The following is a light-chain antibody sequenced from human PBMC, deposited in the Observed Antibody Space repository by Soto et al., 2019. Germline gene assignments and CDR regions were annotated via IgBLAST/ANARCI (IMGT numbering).Light chain of an antibody. J-gene: IGKJ2*01. CDR3: QQRSNWPRGT. V-gene: IGKV3-11*01. CDR1: QSVGSY. Sequence: EIVLTQSPATLSLSPGERATLSCRASQSVGSYLGWYQHKPGRLPGSSSMMHPTGPPGIPARFSGSGSGTDFTLTISSLEPEDFAVYYCQQRSNWPRGTFGQGTKLEIK. CDR2: MHP.